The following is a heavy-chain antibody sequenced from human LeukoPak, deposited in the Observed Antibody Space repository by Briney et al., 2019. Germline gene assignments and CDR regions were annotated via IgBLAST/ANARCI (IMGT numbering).Heavy chain of an antibody. V-gene: IGHV4-59*01. J-gene: IGHJ4*02. CDR2: IYYSGST. CDR1: GGSISSYY. CDR3: ARGRVPISYYYDSSGYYPAFDY. Sequence: PSETLSLTCTVSGGSISSYYWSWIRQPPGKGLEWIGYIYYSGSTNYNPSLKSRVTISVDTSKNQFSLKLSSVTAADTAVYYCARGRVPISYYYDSSGYYPAFDYWGQGTLVTVSS. D-gene: IGHD3-22*01.